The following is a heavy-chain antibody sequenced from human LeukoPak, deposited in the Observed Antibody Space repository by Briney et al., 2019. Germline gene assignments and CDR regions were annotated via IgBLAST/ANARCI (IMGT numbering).Heavy chain of an antibody. CDR3: AREESIGRYQFLHEY. CDR1: GGSISSSSYY. V-gene: IGHV4-39*07. J-gene: IGHJ4*02. CDR2: IYYSGST. Sequence: PSETLSLTCTVSGGSISSSSYYWGWIRQPPGKGLEWIGSIYYSGSTYYNPSLKSRVTISVDTSKNQFSLKLSSVTAADTAVYYCAREESIGRYQFLHEYWGQGTLVTVSS. D-gene: IGHD1-26*01.